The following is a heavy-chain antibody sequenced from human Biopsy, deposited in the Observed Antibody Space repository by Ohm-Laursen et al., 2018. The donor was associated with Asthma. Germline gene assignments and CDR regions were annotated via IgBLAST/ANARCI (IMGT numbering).Heavy chain of an antibody. J-gene: IGHJ3*02. Sequence: ASVKVSCKVSGYTFTDYYMHWVRQAPGQRLEWMGWINAGNGNTKYSQKFQGRVTISRDTSASTAYMDLSSLRSEDTAVYYCAKERYYDFWSGYPIWGQGTMVTVSS. CDR3: AKERYYDFWSGYPI. D-gene: IGHD3-3*01. CDR1: GYTFTDYY. CDR2: INAGNGNT. V-gene: IGHV1-3*01.